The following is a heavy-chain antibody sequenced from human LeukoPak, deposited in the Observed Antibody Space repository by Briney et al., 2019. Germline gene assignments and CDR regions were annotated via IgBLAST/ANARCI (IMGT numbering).Heavy chain of an antibody. CDR3: ARDFRSYSSSSTYYYYGMDV. V-gene: IGHV3-21*01. CDR2: ISSSSSYI. J-gene: IGHJ6*02. CDR1: GFTFSSYS. Sequence: PGGSLRLSRAASGFTFSSYSMNWVRQAPGKGLEWVSSISSSSSYIYYADSVKGRFTISRDNAKNSLYLQMNSLRAEDTAVYYCARDFRSYSSSSTYYYYGMDVWGQGTTVTVSS. D-gene: IGHD6-13*01.